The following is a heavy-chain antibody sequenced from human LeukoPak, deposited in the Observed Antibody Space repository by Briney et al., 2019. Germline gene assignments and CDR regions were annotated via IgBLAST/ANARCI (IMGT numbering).Heavy chain of an antibody. Sequence: GASVKVSCKASGGTFSSYAISWVRQAPGQGLEWMGGIIPIFGTANYAQKFQGRVTITADESTSTAYMELSSLRSEDTAVYYCARVGHSSSWPRGTTHNWFDPWGQGTLVTVSS. CDR3: ARVGHSSSWPRGTTHNWFDP. J-gene: IGHJ5*02. CDR1: GGTFSSYA. D-gene: IGHD6-13*01. V-gene: IGHV1-69*13. CDR2: IIPIFGTA.